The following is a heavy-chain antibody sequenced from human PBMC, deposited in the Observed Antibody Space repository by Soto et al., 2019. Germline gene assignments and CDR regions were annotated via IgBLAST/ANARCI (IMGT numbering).Heavy chain of an antibody. J-gene: IGHJ4*02. Sequence: QVQLQQWGAGLLKPSETLSLTCAVYGGSFSGYYWRWIRQPPGKGLEWIGEIYHSVSTNYNPSLKNRVTISVDTSKNQLSLKMIYVTAADTDVYYRARAGYSSSWRRVWGYWGQGSLVTVS. CDR1: GGSFSGYY. V-gene: IGHV4-34*01. D-gene: IGHD6-13*01. CDR2: IYHSVST. CDR3: ARAGYSSSWRRVWGY.